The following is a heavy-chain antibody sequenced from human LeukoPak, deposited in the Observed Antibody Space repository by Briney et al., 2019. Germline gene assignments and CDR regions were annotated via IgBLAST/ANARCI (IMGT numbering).Heavy chain of an antibody. J-gene: IGHJ4*02. V-gene: IGHV1-3*01. CDR1: GYTFTSYA. D-gene: IGHD3-16*01. CDR2: INAGNGNT. CDR3: LLTPTYYDYVWGSASY. Sequence: ASVKVSCKASGYTFTSYAMHWVRQAPGQRLEWMGWINAGNGNTKYSQKFQGRVTITRDTSASTAYMELSSLRSEDTAVYYCLLTPTYYDYVWGSASYWGQGTLVTVSS.